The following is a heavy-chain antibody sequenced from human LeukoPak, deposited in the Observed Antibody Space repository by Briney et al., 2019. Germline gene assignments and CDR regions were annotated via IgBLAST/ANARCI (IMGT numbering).Heavy chain of an antibody. V-gene: IGHV3-33*01. Sequence: GGSLRLSCAASGFTFSSYGMHWVRQAPGKGLEWVAVIWYDGSNKYYADSVKGRFTISRDNSKNTLYLQMNSLRAEDTAVYYCASQGVAGPYYFDYWGQGTLVTVSS. D-gene: IGHD6-19*01. CDR1: GFTFSSYG. J-gene: IGHJ4*02. CDR3: ASQGVAGPYYFDY. CDR2: IWYDGSNK.